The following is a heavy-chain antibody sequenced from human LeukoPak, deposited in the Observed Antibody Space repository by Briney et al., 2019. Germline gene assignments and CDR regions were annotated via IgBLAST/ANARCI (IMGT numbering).Heavy chain of an antibody. Sequence: GGSLRLSCAASGFTFGSYAMHWVRQAPGKGLEWVAVISYDGSNKYYADSVKGRFTISRDNSKNTLYLQMNSLRAEDTAVYYCARGESSGWFVYWGQGTLVTVSS. D-gene: IGHD6-19*01. CDR3: ARGESSGWFVY. V-gene: IGHV3-30*04. CDR1: GFTFGSYA. J-gene: IGHJ4*02. CDR2: ISYDGSNK.